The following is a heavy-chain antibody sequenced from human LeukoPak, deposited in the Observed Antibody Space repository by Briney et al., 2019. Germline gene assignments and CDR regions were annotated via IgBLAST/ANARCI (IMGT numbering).Heavy chain of an antibody. CDR2: IIPIFGTA. J-gene: IGHJ4*02. CDR1: GYTFTSYG. D-gene: IGHD2-2*01. Sequence: WASVKVSCKASGYTFTSYGISWVRQAPGQGLEWMGGIIPIFGTANYAQKFQGRVTITADKSTSTAYMELSSLRSEDTAVYYCARESFTRSEGVSYFDYWGQGTLVTVSS. V-gene: IGHV1-69*06. CDR3: ARESFTRSEGVSYFDY.